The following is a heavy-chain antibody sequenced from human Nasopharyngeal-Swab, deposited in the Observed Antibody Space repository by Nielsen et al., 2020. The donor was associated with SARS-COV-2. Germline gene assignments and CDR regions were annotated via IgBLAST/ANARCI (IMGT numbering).Heavy chain of an antibody. D-gene: IGHD4-17*01. CDR3: ARVPTVGGDYTDGDHWFDP. CDR1: GYTFTSYY. Sequence: ASVKVSCKASGYTFTSYYMHWVRQAPGQGLEWMGIINPSGGSTSYAQKFQGRVTMTRDTSTSTVYMELSSLRSEGTAVYYCARVPTVGGDYTDGDHWFDPWGQGTLVTVSS. V-gene: IGHV1-46*01. J-gene: IGHJ5*02. CDR2: INPSGGST.